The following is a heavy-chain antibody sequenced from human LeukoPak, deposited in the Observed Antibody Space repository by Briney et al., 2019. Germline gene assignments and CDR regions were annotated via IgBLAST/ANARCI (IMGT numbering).Heavy chain of an antibody. V-gene: IGHV4-39*01. CDR2: IYYSGST. CDR3: ARRGGIIRGVASYYYMDV. CDR1: GGSINSSYYY. D-gene: IGHD3-10*01. Sequence: SETLSLTCTVSGGSINSSYYYWGWIRQPPGTGLEWIGSIYYSGSTYYNPSLKSRVTISVDTSKNQFSLKLSSVTAADTAAYYCARRGGIIRGVASYYYMDVWGKGTTVTISS. J-gene: IGHJ6*03.